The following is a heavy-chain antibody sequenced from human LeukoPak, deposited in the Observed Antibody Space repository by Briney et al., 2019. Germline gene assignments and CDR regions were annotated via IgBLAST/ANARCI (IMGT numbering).Heavy chain of an antibody. CDR1: GYSFTRYR. Sequence: GESLKISCKGSGYSFTRYRIGWVRQMPGKGLEWMGIIYPGDSDTRYSPSFQGQVTISADKSISTAYLQWSSLKASDSAMYYCARVCRSYDFMSGYPAYWGQGTLVTVSS. CDR3: ARVCRSYDFMSGYPAY. D-gene: IGHD3-3*01. V-gene: IGHV5-51*01. CDR2: IYPGDSDT. J-gene: IGHJ4*02.